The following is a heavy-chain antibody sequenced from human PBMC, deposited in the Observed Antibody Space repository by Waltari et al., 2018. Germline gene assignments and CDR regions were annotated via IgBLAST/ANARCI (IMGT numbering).Heavy chain of an antibody. J-gene: IGHJ5*02. D-gene: IGHD1-1*01. Sequence: QIQLVQSGGEVKKPGASVNVSCQASGYMFRNFGIFWVRQAPGQGLEYMGWLSAYNGNTNYAQNFQGRLTLTTDTSASTAYMELSSLTSDDTAVYFCARDRRDDNNSVRWLDPWGQGTLVTVSS. CDR2: LSAYNGNT. CDR1: GYMFRNFG. CDR3: ARDRRDDNNSVRWLDP. V-gene: IGHV1-18*01.